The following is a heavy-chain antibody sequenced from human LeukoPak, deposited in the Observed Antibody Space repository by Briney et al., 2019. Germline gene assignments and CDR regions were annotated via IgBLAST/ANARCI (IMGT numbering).Heavy chain of an antibody. V-gene: IGHV4-59*01. J-gene: IGHJ3*02. CDR3: ARDYFGIVGATAFDI. Sequence: ASETLSLTCTVSGGSISSYYWSWIRQPPGKGLEWIGYIYYSGSTNYNPSLKSRVTISVDTSKNQFSLKLSSVTAADTAVYHCARDYFGIVGATAFDIWGQGTMVTVSS. CDR1: GGSISSYY. CDR2: IYYSGST. D-gene: IGHD1-26*01.